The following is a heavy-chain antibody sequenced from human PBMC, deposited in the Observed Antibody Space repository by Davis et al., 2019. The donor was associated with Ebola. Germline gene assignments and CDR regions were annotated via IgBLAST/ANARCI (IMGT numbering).Heavy chain of an antibody. V-gene: IGHV3-13*01. CDR1: RFTFRTYD. CDR2: IGTAGDT. Sequence: GESLKISCAASRFTFRTYDMHWVRQTTGKGLEWVSVIGTAGDTYYRGSVKGRFTISRENARNSLYLQMNSLTAGDTAVYYCARAQFGDVVLDYWGQGTLATVSS. J-gene: IGHJ4*02. CDR3: ARAQFGDVVLDY. D-gene: IGHD4-17*01.